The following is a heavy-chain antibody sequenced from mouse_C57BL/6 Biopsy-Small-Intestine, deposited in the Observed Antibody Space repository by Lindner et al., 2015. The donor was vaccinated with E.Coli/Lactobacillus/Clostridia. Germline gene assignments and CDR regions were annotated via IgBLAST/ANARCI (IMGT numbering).Heavy chain of an antibody. CDR3: ARTYYYDGSPAWFAY. CDR1: GFSLTSYA. Sequence: VQLQESGPGLVAPSQSLSITCTVSGFSLTSYAISWVRQPPGKGLEWLGVIWTGGNTNYNSDLKSRLSISKDNSKSQVFLKMNSLQTDDTARYYCARTYYYDGSPAWFAYWGQGTLVTVSA. CDR2: IWTGGNT. J-gene: IGHJ3*01. D-gene: IGHD1-1*01. V-gene: IGHV2-9-1*01.